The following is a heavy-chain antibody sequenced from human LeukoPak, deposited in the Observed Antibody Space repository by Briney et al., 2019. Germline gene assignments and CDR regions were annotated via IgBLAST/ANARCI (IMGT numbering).Heavy chain of an antibody. Sequence: ASVKVSCKASGYTFTGYYMHWVRQAPGQGLEWMGWINPDNGGTNYAQKFQGRVTMTRDMSISTAYMELSRLRSDDTAVYYCARVSQDYSNYVYGYWGQGTLVTVSS. D-gene: IGHD4-11*01. J-gene: IGHJ4*02. CDR1: GYTFTGYY. V-gene: IGHV1-2*02. CDR3: ARVSQDYSNYVYGY. CDR2: INPDNGGT.